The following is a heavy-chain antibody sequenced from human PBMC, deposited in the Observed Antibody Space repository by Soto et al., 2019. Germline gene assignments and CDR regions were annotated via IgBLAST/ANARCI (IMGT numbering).Heavy chain of an antibody. J-gene: IGHJ6*02. Sequence: QVPLVQSGAEVKKPGSSVKVSCKASGGTFSSYAISWVRQAPGQGLEWMGGIIPIFGTANYAQKFQGRVTITADESTSTAYMELSSLRSEDTAVYYCARDSTSGSSSKDYYYGMDVWGQGTTVTVSS. V-gene: IGHV1-69*01. D-gene: IGHD6-6*01. CDR3: ARDSTSGSSSKDYYYGMDV. CDR2: IIPIFGTA. CDR1: GGTFSSYA.